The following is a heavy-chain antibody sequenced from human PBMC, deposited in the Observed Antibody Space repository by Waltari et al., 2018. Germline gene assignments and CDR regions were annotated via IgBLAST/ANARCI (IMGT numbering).Heavy chain of an antibody. V-gene: IGHV3-74*01. Sequence: VQLVEFGGGLVQPGGSLRLTCAASGFIFSSYWMHWVRQVPGKGLVWISRIKGDGSFTDYADSVGGRFTISRDNAKTTLYLQMNSLGAEDTAVYFCVRDASWNIDYWGQGTLVTVSS. CDR2: IKGDGSFT. D-gene: IGHD1-1*01. CDR3: VRDASWNIDY. J-gene: IGHJ4*02. CDR1: GFIFSSYW.